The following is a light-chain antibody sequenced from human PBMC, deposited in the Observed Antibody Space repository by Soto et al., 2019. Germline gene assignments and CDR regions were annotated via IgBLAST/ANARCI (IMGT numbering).Light chain of an antibody. CDR3: CSDAGSSTYV. CDR1: SNDVGSYNF. J-gene: IGLJ1*01. V-gene: IGLV2-23*02. CDR2: EVT. Sequence: QSVLTQPASVSGSPGQSITISCTRTSNDVGSYNFVSWYQQHPGKAHKVIIYEVTKRPSGVSNRLSGSKSGNTASLTIFGLQADDEADYYCCSDAGSSTYVFGSGTRSPS.